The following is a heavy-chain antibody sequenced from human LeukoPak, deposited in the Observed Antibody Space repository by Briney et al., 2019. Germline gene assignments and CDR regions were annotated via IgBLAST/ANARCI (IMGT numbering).Heavy chain of an antibody. J-gene: IGHJ3*02. CDR2: IHYSGST. CDR3: KVFDI. V-gene: IGHV4-39*01. Sequence: SETLSLTCMVSGGSISSSSYYWGWIRQPPGKGLEWIGSIHYSGSTYYNPSLKSRVTISVDTPKNQFSLKLSSDCARRAGSGSTKVFDIWGQGTMVTVSS. CDR1: GGSISSSSYY. D-gene: IGHD3-10*01.